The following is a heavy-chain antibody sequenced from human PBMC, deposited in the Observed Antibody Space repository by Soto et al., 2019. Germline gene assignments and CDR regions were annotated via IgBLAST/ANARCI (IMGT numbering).Heavy chain of an antibody. CDR3: AWAYSSGWYDWFDP. J-gene: IGHJ5*02. D-gene: IGHD6-19*01. V-gene: IGHV1-3*01. Sequence: SVKVSCKDSGYTFTSYAMHWVRQAPGQRLEWMGWINAGNGNTKYSQKFQGRVTITRDTSASTAYMELSSLRSEDTAVYYCAWAYSSGWYDWFDPWGQGTLVTVSS. CDR1: GYTFTSYA. CDR2: INAGNGNT.